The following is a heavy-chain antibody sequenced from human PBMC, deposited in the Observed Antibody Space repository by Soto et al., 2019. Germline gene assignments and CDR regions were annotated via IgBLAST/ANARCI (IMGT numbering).Heavy chain of an antibody. CDR3: ARSRTYNWCVP. CDR2: ISVYNGDT. CDR1: GYTFTSYG. J-gene: IGHJ5*02. Sequence: QVQLVQSGAEVKKPGASVKVSCKTSGYTFTSYGITWMRQAPGQGLEWMGWISVYNGDTNYAQKFQGRVTMTKDTSSHTAYMELRSLSSGDTAVYYCARSRTYNWCVPWGQGTLVTVSS. V-gene: IGHV1-18*01.